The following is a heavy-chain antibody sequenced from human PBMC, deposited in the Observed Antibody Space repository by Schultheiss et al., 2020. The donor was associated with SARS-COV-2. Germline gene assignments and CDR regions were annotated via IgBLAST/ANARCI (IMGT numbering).Heavy chain of an antibody. CDR3: ARDPLWFGELLSNYFDY. D-gene: IGHD3-10*01. CDR1: GFTFSSYN. V-gene: IGHV3-21*01. CDR2: ISSRTTYI. Sequence: GGSLRLSCAASGFTFSSYNMNWVRQAPGKGLEWVSSISSRTTYIYYADSVKGRFTISRDNSKNTLYLQMNSLRAEDTAVYYCARDPLWFGELLSNYFDYWGQGTLVTVSS. J-gene: IGHJ4*02.